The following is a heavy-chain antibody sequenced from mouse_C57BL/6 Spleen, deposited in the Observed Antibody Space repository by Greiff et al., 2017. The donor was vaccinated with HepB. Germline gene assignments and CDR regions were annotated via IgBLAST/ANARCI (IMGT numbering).Heavy chain of an antibody. CDR3: AREGDGYYFDY. CDR1: GYAFSSYW. Sequence: VQLVESGAELVKPGASVKISCKASGYAFSSYWMNWVKQRPGKGLEWIGQIYPGDGDTNYNGKFKGKATLTADKSSSTAYMQLSSLTSEDSAVYFCAREGDGYYFDYWGQGTTLTVSS. V-gene: IGHV1-80*01. J-gene: IGHJ2*01. CDR2: IYPGDGDT. D-gene: IGHD2-3*01.